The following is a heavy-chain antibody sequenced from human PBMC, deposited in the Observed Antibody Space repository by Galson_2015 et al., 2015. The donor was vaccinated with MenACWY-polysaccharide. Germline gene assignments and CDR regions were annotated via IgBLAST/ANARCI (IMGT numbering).Heavy chain of an antibody. CDR3: ARTYSSGWHDY. V-gene: IGHV1-8*01. CDR1: GDTFRNFD. CDR2: MTHRNGNR. D-gene: IGHD6-19*01. Sequence: SVKVCCKASGDTFRNFDINWVRQTTGQGLEWMAWMTHRNGNRGYAPKFQGRLNMSSDASMGTAYMELSSLTSKDTAVYYCARTYSSGWHDYWGQGTLFTVSS. J-gene: IGHJ4*02.